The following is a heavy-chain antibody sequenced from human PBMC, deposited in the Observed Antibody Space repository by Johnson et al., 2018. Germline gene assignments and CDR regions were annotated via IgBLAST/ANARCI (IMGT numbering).Heavy chain of an antibody. J-gene: IGHJ6*03. V-gene: IGHV3-30*18. CDR2: TSSDGSKK. Sequence: QVQLVQSGGGVVQPGRSLRLSCVASGYTFINYGMHWVRQAPGKGLEWVAATTSSDGSKKDYVDSVKGRFTISRDNSKNTVYLQMNSLRVEDTAVYYVAKGAGASPHYSMDVGGKGTTVTVSS. D-gene: IGHD6-19*01. CDR1: GYTFINYG. CDR3: AKGAGASPHYSMDV.